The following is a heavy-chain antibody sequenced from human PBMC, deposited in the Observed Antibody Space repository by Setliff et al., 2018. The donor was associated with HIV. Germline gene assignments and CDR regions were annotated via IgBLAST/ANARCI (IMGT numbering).Heavy chain of an antibody. CDR1: DDSFSNYD. Sequence: SETLSLTCVVSDDSFSNYDWTWIRQPPGKALQWIGYISPSGTTNYNPSLRSRVTISIETSNTHFSLWLRSVTAADTATYFCARLGRAIDDGGSSLRLDFWGQGMLVTVSS. CDR3: ARLGRAIDDGGSSLRLDF. J-gene: IGHJ4*02. D-gene: IGHD2-15*01. CDR2: ISPSGTT. V-gene: IGHV4-4*09.